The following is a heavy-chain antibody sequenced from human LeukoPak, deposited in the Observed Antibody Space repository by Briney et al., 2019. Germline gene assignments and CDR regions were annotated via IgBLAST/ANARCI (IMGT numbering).Heavy chain of an antibody. CDR2: INIDGSEK. CDR3: ARGAGRGGSDY. CDR1: EFTFRNHW. V-gene: IGHV3-7*01. D-gene: IGHD3-16*01. J-gene: IGHJ4*02. Sequence: PGGSLRLSCAASEFTFRNHWMSWVRQAPGKGREWVAYINIDGSEKSYVDSVKGGFPISRDNEKNSLYLQMNSLRAEDTAVYYCARGAGRGGSDYWGQGTLVTVSS.